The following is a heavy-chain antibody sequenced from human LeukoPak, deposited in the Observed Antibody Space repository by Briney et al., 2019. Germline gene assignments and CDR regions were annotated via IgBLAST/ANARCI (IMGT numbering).Heavy chain of an antibody. CDR2: IYTSVST. J-gene: IGHJ4*02. Sequence: SETLSLTCAVYGGSFSGYYWSWLRQPAGKGLEWIGRIYTSVSTKYNTPLTSRVTMSVGTSNNQFSLKLSSVTAADTAVYYCARDGYYDSSGYYFWFDYWGQGTLVTVSS. V-gene: IGHV4-4*07. CDR3: ARDGYYDSSGYYFWFDY. D-gene: IGHD3-22*01. CDR1: GGSFSGYY.